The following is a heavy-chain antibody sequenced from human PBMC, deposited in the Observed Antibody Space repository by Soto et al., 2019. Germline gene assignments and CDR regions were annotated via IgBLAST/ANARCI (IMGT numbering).Heavy chain of an antibody. CDR3: ARITTNYYDSSGYGLDY. CDR1: GGSISSYY. CDR2: IYYSGST. V-gene: IGHV4-59*08. J-gene: IGHJ4*02. D-gene: IGHD3-22*01. Sequence: PSQTLSLTCTVVGGSISSYYWSCIRQHPKKGLEWIGYIYYSGSTNYNPSLKSRVTISVDTSKNQFSLKLSSVTAADTAVYYCARITTNYYDSSGYGLDYWGQGTLVTVSS.